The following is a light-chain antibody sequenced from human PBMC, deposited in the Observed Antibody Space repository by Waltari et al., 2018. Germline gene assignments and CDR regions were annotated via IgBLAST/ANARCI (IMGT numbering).Light chain of an antibody. V-gene: IGKV1-5*03. Sequence: DIQMNQSPSTLSASIGDRVTITCRASQSISSWVAWYQQRPGKAPKLLIYKASSLQVGVSSRFSGSGSGTEFTLTISSLQADDFATYYCQQYDTYPYTFGQGTKLDIK. CDR2: KAS. J-gene: IGKJ2*01. CDR3: QQYDTYPYT. CDR1: QSISSW.